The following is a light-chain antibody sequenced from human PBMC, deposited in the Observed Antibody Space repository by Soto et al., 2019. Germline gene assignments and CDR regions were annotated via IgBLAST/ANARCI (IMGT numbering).Light chain of an antibody. J-gene: IGLJ2*01. V-gene: IGLV2-23*01. CDR1: SSDVGSYNL. Sequence: QSALTQPASVSGSPGQSITISCTGTSSDVGSYNLVSWYQQHQGKAPKLMIYEGSKRPSGVSNRVSGSKSGNTASLTISGLQAEDEADYYCCSYASSRSLVFGGGTKLTVL. CDR3: CSYASSRSLV. CDR2: EGS.